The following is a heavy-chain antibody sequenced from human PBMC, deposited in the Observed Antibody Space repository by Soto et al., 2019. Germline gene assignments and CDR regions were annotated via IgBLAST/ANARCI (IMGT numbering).Heavy chain of an antibody. CDR3: DSRVSNDCYKPWGPQLFDI. CDR2: IYHSGTT. CDR1: SFSISSGYY. J-gene: IGHJ4*02. Sequence: PSETLSLTCAVSSFSISSGYYWGWVRQPPGKGLEWIGSIYHSGTTNYSPSLKSRVTISIDTSKNQFSLTLRSVTAADAAVYYCDSRVSNDCYKPWGPQLFDIWGQGSLVTVSS. D-gene: IGHD2-21*02. V-gene: IGHV4-38-2*01.